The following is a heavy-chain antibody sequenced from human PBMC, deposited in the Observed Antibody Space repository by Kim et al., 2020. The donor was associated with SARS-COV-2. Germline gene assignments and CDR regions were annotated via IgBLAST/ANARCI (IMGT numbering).Heavy chain of an antibody. V-gene: IGHV3-21*01. D-gene: IGHD1-26*01. Sequence: GGSLRLSCAASGFTFSSYTINWVRQAPGKGLECVSSISSSSSYIYYTDSVKGRFTISRDNAKNSLYLQMNSLRAEDTAVYYCARGGSGSYYDNWGQGTLVTVSS. J-gene: IGHJ4*02. CDR2: ISSSSSYI. CDR1: GFTFSSYT. CDR3: ARGGSGSYYDN.